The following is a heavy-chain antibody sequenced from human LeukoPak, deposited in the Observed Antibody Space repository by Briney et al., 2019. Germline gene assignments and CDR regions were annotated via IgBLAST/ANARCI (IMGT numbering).Heavy chain of an antibody. CDR1: GFTFSDYY. CDR2: ISSSGSTI. Sequence: GGSLRLSCAASGFTFSDYYMSWIRQAPGKGLEWVSYISSSGSTIYYADSVKGRFTISRDNAKNSLYLQMNSLRAEDTAVYYCARCYSSSWYFYSAFDIWGQGTMVTVSS. J-gene: IGHJ3*02. CDR3: ARCYSSSWYFYSAFDI. D-gene: IGHD6-13*01. V-gene: IGHV3-11*01.